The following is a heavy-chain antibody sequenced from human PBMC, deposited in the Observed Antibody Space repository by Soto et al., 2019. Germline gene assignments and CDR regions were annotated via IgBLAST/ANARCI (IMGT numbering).Heavy chain of an antibody. Sequence: WGSLRLSCATSGFTFSSYEINFVRQAPFKWREWVSYISSSGSTIYYADSVKGRFTISRDNAKNSLYLQMDSLRAEDTAVYYCARDQEAGSFFPYYYGMDVWGQGTTVTVSS. J-gene: IGHJ6*02. V-gene: IGHV3-48*03. D-gene: IGHD6-13*01. CDR3: ARDQEAGSFFPYYYGMDV. CDR1: GFTFSSYE. CDR2: ISSSGSTI.